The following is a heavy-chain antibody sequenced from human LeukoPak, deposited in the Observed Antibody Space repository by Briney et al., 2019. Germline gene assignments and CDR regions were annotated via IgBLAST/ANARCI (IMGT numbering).Heavy chain of an antibody. CDR3: ARSAGSATDLDF. Sequence: GGSLRLSCAASGFTVITSFMSWVRQAPGKGLEWVSSISSSSSYIYYADSVKGRFTISRDNAKNSLYLQMNSLRAEDTAVYYCARSAGSATDLDFWGQGTLVTVSS. CDR1: GFTVITSF. V-gene: IGHV3-21*01. D-gene: IGHD3-10*01. J-gene: IGHJ4*02. CDR2: ISSSSSYI.